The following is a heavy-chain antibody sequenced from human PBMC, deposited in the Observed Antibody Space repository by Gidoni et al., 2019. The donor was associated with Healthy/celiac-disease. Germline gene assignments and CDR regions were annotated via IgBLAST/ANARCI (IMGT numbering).Heavy chain of an antibody. CDR3: AKSADGSGIDAWFDP. Sequence: EVQLVESGGGLVQPGRSLRLSCAASGFPFDDYAMHWVRQAPGKGLEWVSGISWNSGSIGYADSVKGRFTISRDNAKNSLYLQMNSLRAEDTALYYCAKSADGSGIDAWFDPWGQGTLVTVSS. CDR2: ISWNSGSI. J-gene: IGHJ5*02. D-gene: IGHD3-10*01. CDR1: GFPFDDYA. V-gene: IGHV3-9*01.